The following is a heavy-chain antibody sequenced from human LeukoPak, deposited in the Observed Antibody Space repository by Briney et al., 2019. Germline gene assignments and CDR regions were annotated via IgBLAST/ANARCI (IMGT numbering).Heavy chain of an antibody. CDR3: ASGTPYYYDSSGYFDY. CDR1: GGSFSGYY. Sequence: SSETLSLTCAVYGGSFSGYYWSWIRQPPGKGLEWIGEINHSGSTNYNPSLKSRVTVSVDTSKNQFSLKLSSVTAADTAVYYCASGTPYYYDSSGYFDYWGQGTLVTVSS. J-gene: IGHJ4*02. CDR2: INHSGST. D-gene: IGHD3-22*01. V-gene: IGHV4-34*01.